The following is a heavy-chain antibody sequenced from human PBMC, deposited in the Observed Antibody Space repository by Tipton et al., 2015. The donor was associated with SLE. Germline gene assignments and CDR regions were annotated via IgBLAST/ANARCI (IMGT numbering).Heavy chain of an antibody. D-gene: IGHD2/OR15-2a*01. CDR1: GITFSSYA. CDR3: ATLRIWR. CDR2: ISGSGDTT. V-gene: IGHV3-23*01. J-gene: IGHJ4*02. Sequence: AVSGITFSSYAMSWVRQAPGKGLEWVSAISGSGDTTYYADSVKGRFTISRDNSKNTLYMQMNSLRAEDTAVYYCATLRIWRWGQGTLVTVSS.